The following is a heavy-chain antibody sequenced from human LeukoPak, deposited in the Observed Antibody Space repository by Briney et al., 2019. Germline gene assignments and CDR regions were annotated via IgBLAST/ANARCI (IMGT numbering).Heavy chain of an antibody. CDR3: ARVSYGSGSYERYNDY. Sequence: GGSLRLSCAASGFTFSSYAMHWVRQAPGKGLEYVSAISSNGGSTYYANSVKGRFTISRDNSKNTLYLQMGSLRAEDMAVYYCARVSYGSGSYERYNDYWGQGILVTVSS. V-gene: IGHV3-64*01. D-gene: IGHD3-10*01. CDR2: ISSNGGST. CDR1: GFTFSSYA. J-gene: IGHJ4*02.